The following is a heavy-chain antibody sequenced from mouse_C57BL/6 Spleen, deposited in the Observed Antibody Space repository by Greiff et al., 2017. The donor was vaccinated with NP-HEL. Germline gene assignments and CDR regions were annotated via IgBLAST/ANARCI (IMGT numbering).Heavy chain of an antibody. J-gene: IGHJ4*01. CDR1: GYTFTDYY. CDR2: INPYNGGT. CDR3: ARRGSSLHAMDY. D-gene: IGHD1-1*01. V-gene: IGHV1-19*01. Sequence: EVQLQQSGPVLVKPGASVKMSCKASGYTFTDYYMNWVKQSHGKSLEWIGVINPYNGGTSYNQKFKGKATLTVDKSSSTAYMELNSLTSEDSAVYYCARRGSSLHAMDYWGQGTSVTVSS.